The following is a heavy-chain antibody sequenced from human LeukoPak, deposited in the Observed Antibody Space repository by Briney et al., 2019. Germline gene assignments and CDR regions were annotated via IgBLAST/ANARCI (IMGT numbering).Heavy chain of an antibody. V-gene: IGHV3-7*01. Sequence: GGSLRLSCAASGFTFSSYWMGWVRQAPGKGLEWVANIKQDGSEKYYVDSVKGRFTISRDNAKNSLYLQMNSLRAEDTAVYYCARTPSYDFWSGYSSDYGMDVWGQGTTVTVSS. CDR1: GFTFSSYW. J-gene: IGHJ6*02. CDR3: ARTPSYDFWSGYSSDYGMDV. D-gene: IGHD3-3*01. CDR2: IKQDGSEK.